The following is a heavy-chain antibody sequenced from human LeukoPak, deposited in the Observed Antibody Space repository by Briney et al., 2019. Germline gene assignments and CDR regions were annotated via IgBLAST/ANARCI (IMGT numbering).Heavy chain of an antibody. CDR1: GFTFSSYW. CDR3: ARVPTVTGGFDY. V-gene: IGHV3-74*01. D-gene: IGHD4-11*01. CDR2: INSDGSDT. Sequence: GGSLRLSCAASGFTFSSYWMHWVRQAPGKGLVWVSRINSDGSDTSYADSVKGRFTISRDNAKNTLYLQMTSLRAEDTSVYYCARVPTVTGGFDYWGQGTLVTVSS. J-gene: IGHJ4*02.